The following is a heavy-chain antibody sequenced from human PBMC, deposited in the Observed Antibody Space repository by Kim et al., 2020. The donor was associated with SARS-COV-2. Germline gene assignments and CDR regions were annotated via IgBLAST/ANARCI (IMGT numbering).Heavy chain of an antibody. D-gene: IGHD1-7*01. Sequence: GGSLRLSCAASGFTFSSYDMHWVRQAPGKGLEWVAVICNDGSNKYYADSVKGRFTISRDNSKNTLYLQMNSLRAEDTAVYYCARDLVPATTHYGMDVWG. CDR2: ICNDGSNK. CDR1: GFTFSSYD. CDR3: ARDLVPATTHYGMDV. V-gene: IGHV3-33*01. J-gene: IGHJ6*01.